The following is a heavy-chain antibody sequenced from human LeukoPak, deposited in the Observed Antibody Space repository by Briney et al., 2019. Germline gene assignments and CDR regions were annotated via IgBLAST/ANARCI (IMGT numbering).Heavy chain of an antibody. CDR2: IYWNDAK. D-gene: IGHD3-10*01. CDR1: GFSISTSGVG. CDR3: AQGDYGSGSLNY. V-gene: IGHV2-5*01. J-gene: IGHJ4*02. Sequence: SGPTLVNPTQTLTLTCTFSGFSISTSGVGVRWSRQPPGKALDWLALIYWNDAKRYSPPLKSRLTITNATSKNQVVLTMTNMDPVDTTTYYGAQGDYGSGSLNYWGQGTLVTVSS.